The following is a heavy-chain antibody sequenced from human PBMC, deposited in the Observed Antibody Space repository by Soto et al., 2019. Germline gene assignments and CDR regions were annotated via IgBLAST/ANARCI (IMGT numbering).Heavy chain of an antibody. CDR3: IKYIGRPSTPAA. V-gene: IGHV3-73*02. CDR2: IDRKTYNYAT. Sequence: EVQLVEAGGGLVQPGGSLKLSCAASGFTFSDIAMHWVRQASGKGLEWVGRIDRKTYNYATTYGASVNGRFTISRHDSQNTVSLQMNRLTSEDTAMYYCIKYIGRPSTPAAWGQGTLVTVSS. J-gene: IGHJ4*02. CDR1: GFTFSDIA. D-gene: IGHD1-26*01.